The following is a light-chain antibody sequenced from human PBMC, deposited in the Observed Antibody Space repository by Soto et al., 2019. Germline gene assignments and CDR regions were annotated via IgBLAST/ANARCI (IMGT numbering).Light chain of an antibody. CDR3: LQYDHVPFT. CDR1: QDINNY. Sequence: DIPMTQSPSSLSASVGDRVTITCQARQDINNYLNWFQQKLGKAPKLLIYDASTLETGDPTRFSGSNSGTDFTFTISSLQPEEIATYFCLQYDHVPFTCGPGTKVYIK. CDR2: DAS. J-gene: IGKJ3*01. V-gene: IGKV1-33*01.